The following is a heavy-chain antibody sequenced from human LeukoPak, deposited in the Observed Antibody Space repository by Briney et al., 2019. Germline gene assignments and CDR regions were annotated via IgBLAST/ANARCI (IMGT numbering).Heavy chain of an antibody. D-gene: IGHD6-19*01. V-gene: IGHV1-18*01. CDR1: GYTFATYS. CDR3: ARGHSSGRDYYFDT. Sequence: GASVKVSCKTSGYTFATYSINWVRQAPGQGLEWMGWISGYSGSTNYAQKLQGRVTMTTDTSTTTAYMELRSLKSDDTAVYYCARGHSSGRDYYFDTWGQGTLATVSS. J-gene: IGHJ4*02. CDR2: ISGYSGST.